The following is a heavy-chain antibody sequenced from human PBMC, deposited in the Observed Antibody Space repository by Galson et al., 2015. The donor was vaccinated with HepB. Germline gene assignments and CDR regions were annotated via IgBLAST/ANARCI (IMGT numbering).Heavy chain of an antibody. CDR1: GFTVSSNY. V-gene: IGHV3-53*01. Sequence: SLRLSCAASGFTVSSNYMSWVRQAPGKGLEWVSVIYSGGSTYYADSVKGRFTISRDNSKNTLYLQMNSLRAEDTAVYYCARGLDFGTLTTYYYMDVWGKGTTVTVSS. CDR2: IYSGGST. D-gene: IGHD3-3*01. J-gene: IGHJ6*03. CDR3: ARGLDFGTLTTYYYMDV.